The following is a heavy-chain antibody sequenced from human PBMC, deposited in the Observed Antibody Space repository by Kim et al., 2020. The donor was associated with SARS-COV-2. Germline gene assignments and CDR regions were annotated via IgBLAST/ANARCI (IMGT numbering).Heavy chain of an antibody. V-gene: IGHV2-5*02. J-gene: IGHJ4*02. CDR2: IYWDDDK. CDR3: AHSRSTGDILSMHDY. D-gene: IGHD3-9*01. CDR1: GFSLSTSGVG. Sequence: SGPTLVNPTQTLTLTCTFSGFSLSTSGVGVAWIRQPPGKALEWLALIYWDDDKRYSPSLQGRLTITKDTSKNQVVLTMTNMDPVDTATYYCAHSRSTGDILSMHDYWGQGTLVTVSS.